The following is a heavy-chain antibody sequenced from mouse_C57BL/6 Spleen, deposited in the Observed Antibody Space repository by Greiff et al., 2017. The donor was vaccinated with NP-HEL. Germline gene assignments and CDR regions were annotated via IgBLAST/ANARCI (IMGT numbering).Heavy chain of an antibody. CDR1: GYTFTSYW. CDR3: ARCYDGYDFDY. V-gene: IGHV1-64*01. CDR2: IHPNSGST. J-gene: IGHJ2*01. D-gene: IGHD2-3*01. Sequence: QVQLQHPGAELVKPGATVKLSCKASGYTFTSYWMHWVKQRPGQGLEWIGMIHPNSGSTNYNEKFKSKATLTVDKSSSTAYMQLSSLTSEDSAVYYCARCYDGYDFDYWGLGTTLTVSS.